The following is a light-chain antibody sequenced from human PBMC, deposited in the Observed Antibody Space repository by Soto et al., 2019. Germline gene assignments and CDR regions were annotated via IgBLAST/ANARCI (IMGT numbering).Light chain of an antibody. CDR1: QSIGSW. J-gene: IGKJ1*01. CDR2: DAS. CDR3: QQYNSYWT. V-gene: IGKV1-5*01. Sequence: DSQMTQSPSSLSSSGGDRVTSTCRASQSIGSWLAWYQQRPGKAPILLIYDASNLQSGVPSRFSGGRSGTEFTLTISGLQPDDFATYYCQQYNSYWTFGPGTKVDI.